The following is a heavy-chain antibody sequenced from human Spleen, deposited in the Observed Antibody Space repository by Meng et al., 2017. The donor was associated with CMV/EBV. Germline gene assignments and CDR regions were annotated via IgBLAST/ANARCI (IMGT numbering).Heavy chain of an antibody. Sequence: GESPKISCAASGFTFSSHWMTWVRQAPGKGLEWVSAISGSGGSTYYADSVKGRFTISRDDFKNTLYLQMNSLRPEDTALYYCAKDSRAAVTTGLGYYYYGMDVWGQGTTVTVSS. D-gene: IGHD4-11*01. J-gene: IGHJ6*02. CDR1: GFTFSSHW. V-gene: IGHV3-23*01. CDR3: AKDSRAAVTTGLGYYYYGMDV. CDR2: ISGSGGST.